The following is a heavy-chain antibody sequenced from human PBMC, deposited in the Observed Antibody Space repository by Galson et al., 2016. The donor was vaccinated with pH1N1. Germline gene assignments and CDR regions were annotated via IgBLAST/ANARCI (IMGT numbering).Heavy chain of an antibody. D-gene: IGHD3-10*01. CDR1: GFTFSDYL. J-gene: IGHJ3*01. V-gene: IGHV3-74*01. Sequence: SLRLSCAASGFTFSDYLMHWVRQVPGKGLVWVSRIYHHGTRTNYADSVKGRFAISRDNAKNMLFLDMSSLRAEDTAIYYCARRGDRPLLDALDVWGQGTMVTVAS. CDR3: ARRGDRPLLDALDV. CDR2: IYHHGTRT.